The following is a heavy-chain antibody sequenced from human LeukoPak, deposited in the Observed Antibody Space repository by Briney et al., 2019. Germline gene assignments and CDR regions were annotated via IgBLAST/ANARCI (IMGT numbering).Heavy chain of an antibody. D-gene: IGHD6-13*01. Sequence: PGGSLRLSCAASGFTFSSYAMHWVRQAPGKGLEWVAVISYDGSNKYYADSAKGRFTISRDNSKNTLYLQMNSLRAEDTAVYYCAREDGSSWSFDYWGQGTLVTVSS. V-gene: IGHV3-30-3*01. CDR2: ISYDGSNK. CDR3: AREDGSSWSFDY. J-gene: IGHJ4*02. CDR1: GFTFSSYA.